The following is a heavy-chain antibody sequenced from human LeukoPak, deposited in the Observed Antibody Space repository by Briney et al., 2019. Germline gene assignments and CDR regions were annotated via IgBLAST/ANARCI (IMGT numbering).Heavy chain of an antibody. CDR3: ARGGAGYYYYYYMDV. CDR2: IIPIFGTA. V-gene: IGHV1-69*05. D-gene: IGHD3-10*01. CDR1: GGTFSSYA. Sequence: ASVKLSCKASGGTFSSYAISWVRQAPGQGLEWMGGIIPIFGTANYAQKFQGRVTITTDESTSTAYMELSSLRSEDTAVYYCARGGAGYYYYYYMDVWGKGTTVTVSS. J-gene: IGHJ6*03.